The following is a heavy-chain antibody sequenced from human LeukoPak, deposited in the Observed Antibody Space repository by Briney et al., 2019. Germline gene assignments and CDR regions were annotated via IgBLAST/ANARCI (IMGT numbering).Heavy chain of an antibody. CDR3: HRDYYGSGSDRDY. Sequence: GGSLRLSCAASGFTFSSYWMHWVRQAPGKGRVWVSRINSDGSSTSYADSVKGRFTISRDNAKNKLYLQMNSLRAEDTAVYYCHRDYYGSGSDRDYWGQGTLVTVSS. CDR2: INSDGSST. CDR1: GFTFSSYW. D-gene: IGHD3-10*01. V-gene: IGHV3-74*01. J-gene: IGHJ4*02.